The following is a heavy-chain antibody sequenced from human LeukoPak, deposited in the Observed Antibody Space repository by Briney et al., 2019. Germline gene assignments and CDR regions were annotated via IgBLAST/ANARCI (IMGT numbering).Heavy chain of an antibody. CDR2: ITGSGGAT. D-gene: IGHD3-3*01. CDR1: GFTFSTYA. CDR3: AKEDTYYDFWSGYCDY. V-gene: IGHV3-23*01. Sequence: GGSLRLSCAASGFTFSTYAVNWVRQAPGKGLEWVSAITGSGGATYYADSVKGRFTISRDNSKNTLYLQMNSLRAEDTAVYYCAKEDTYYDFWSGYCDYWGQGTLVTVSS. J-gene: IGHJ4*02.